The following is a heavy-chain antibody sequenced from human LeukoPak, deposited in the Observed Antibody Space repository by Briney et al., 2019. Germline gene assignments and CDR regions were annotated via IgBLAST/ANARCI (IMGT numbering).Heavy chain of an antibody. V-gene: IGHV1-2*02. CDR1: GYTFTGYY. Sequence: GASVKVSCKASGYTFTGYYMHWVRQAPGQGLEWMGWINPNSGGTNYAQKFQGRVTMTRDTSISTAYMELSRLRSDDTAVYYCARYFDWLLLSLASDAFDIWGQGTMVTVSS. D-gene: IGHD3-9*01. CDR2: INPNSGGT. CDR3: ARYFDWLLLSLASDAFDI. J-gene: IGHJ3*02.